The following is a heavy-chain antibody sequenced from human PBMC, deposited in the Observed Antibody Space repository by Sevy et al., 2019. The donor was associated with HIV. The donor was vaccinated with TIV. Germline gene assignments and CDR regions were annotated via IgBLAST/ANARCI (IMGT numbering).Heavy chain of an antibody. CDR1: GFTFSSYS. CDR2: ISSSSSYI. D-gene: IGHD2-15*01. V-gene: IGHV3-21*01. CDR3: ARAVEYCSGGSCYFSY. Sequence: GGSLRLSCAASGFTFSSYSMNWVRQAPGKGLEWVSSISSSSSYIYYADSVKGRFTISRDNAKNSLYLQMNSLRAEDMAVYYCARAVEYCSGGSCYFSYWGQGTLVTVSS. J-gene: IGHJ4*02.